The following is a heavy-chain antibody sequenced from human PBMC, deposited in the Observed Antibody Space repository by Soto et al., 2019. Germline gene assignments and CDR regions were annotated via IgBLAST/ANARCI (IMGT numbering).Heavy chain of an antibody. J-gene: IGHJ3*02. CDR3: AKDLVYSSGSDAFDI. D-gene: IGHD6-19*01. CDR1: GFTFSSYA. V-gene: IGHV3-23*01. Sequence: EVQLLESGGGLVQPGGSLRLSCPASGFTFSSYALSWVRQAPGMGLEWVSAISGSGGSTYYADSVKGRFTISRDNSKNTLYLQMNSLRAEDTAVYYCAKDLVYSSGSDAFDIWGQGTMVTVSS. CDR2: ISGSGGST.